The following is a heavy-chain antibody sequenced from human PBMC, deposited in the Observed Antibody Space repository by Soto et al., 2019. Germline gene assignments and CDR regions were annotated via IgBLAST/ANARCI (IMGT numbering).Heavy chain of an antibody. CDR2: ISWNSGSI. J-gene: IGHJ4*02. Sequence: EVQLVESGGGLVQPGRSLRLSCAASGFTFDDYVMHWVRQAPGKGLEWVSGISWNSGSIGYADSVKGRFTISRDNAKNSLYLQMNSLRAEDTALYYCAKGRIAAAGREDFDYWGQGTLVTVSS. CDR1: GFTFDDYV. D-gene: IGHD6-13*01. CDR3: AKGRIAAAGREDFDY. V-gene: IGHV3-9*01.